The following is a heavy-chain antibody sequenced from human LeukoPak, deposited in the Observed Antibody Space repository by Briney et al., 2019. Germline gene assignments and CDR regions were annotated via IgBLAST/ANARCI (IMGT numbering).Heavy chain of an antibody. CDR1: GFTFDDYG. Sequence: GGSLRLSCAASGFTFDDYGMSWVRQAPGKGLEWVSGINWNGGSTGYADSVKGRFTISRDNAKNSLYLQMNSLRAEDTALYYCARVNYGSGSYTYYFDYWGRGTLVTVSS. CDR3: ARVNYGSGSYTYYFDY. J-gene: IGHJ4*02. V-gene: IGHV3-20*04. CDR2: INWNGGST. D-gene: IGHD3-10*01.